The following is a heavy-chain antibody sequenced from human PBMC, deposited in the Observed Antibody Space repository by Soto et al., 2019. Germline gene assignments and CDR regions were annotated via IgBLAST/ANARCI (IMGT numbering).Heavy chain of an antibody. CDR3: AKQNSFAYSSGWNYFDY. CDR2: ISYDGSNK. CDR1: GFTFSSYG. V-gene: IGHV3-30*18. Sequence: LRLSCAASGFTFSSYGMHWVRQAPGKGLEWVAIISYDGSNKFYADSVKGRFTISRDNSKNTLYLEMNSLRAEDTAVYYCAKQNSFAYSSGWNYFDYWGQGTLVTVSS. J-gene: IGHJ4*02. D-gene: IGHD6-19*01.